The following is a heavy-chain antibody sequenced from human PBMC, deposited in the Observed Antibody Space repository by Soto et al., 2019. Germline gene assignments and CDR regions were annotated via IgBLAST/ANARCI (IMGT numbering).Heavy chain of an antibody. CDR2: IDYSGST. V-gene: IGHV4-30-4*01. J-gene: IGHJ6*02. CDR1: GDSITNTDYY. Sequence: PSETLSLTCTVSGDSITNTDYYWNWIRQSPGKGLEWIGSIDYSGSTYYNPSLRSRVIISADTSKNQFSLKLRSVTAADTALYFCARGGPYYYGMDVWGQGTTVTVSS. CDR3: ARGGPYYYGMDV.